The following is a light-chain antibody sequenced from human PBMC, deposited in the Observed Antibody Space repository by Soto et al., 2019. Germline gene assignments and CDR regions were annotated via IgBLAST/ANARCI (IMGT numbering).Light chain of an antibody. V-gene: IGLV2-23*01. Sequence: QPVLTQPASVSGSPGQSITISCTGTSSDIGSYNLVSWYQQHPGKAPKLMIYEGNKRPSGGSNRFSGSKSGITASLTISGLQAEDEADYYCCSYAGSNSLVFGGGTKVTVL. CDR3: CSYAGSNSLV. CDR1: SSDIGSYNL. CDR2: EGN. J-gene: IGLJ2*01.